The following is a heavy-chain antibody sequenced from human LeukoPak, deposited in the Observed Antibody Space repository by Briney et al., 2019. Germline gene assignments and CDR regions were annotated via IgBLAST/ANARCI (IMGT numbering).Heavy chain of an antibody. V-gene: IGHV4-34*01. J-gene: IGHJ6*02. CDR1: GGSFSGYY. CDR3: ATIPSRDFWSAPTMDV. CDR2: INHSGNT. D-gene: IGHD3-3*01. Sequence: PSETLSLTCAVYGGSFSGYYWSWIRQPPGKGLEWIGEINHSGNTNYNPSLKSRVTISVDTSKNQFSLKLSSVTAADTAVYYCATIPSRDFWSAPTMDVWGQGTTVTVSS.